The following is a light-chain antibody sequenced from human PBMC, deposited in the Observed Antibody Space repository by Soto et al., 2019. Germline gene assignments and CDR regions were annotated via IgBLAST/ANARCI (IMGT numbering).Light chain of an antibody. CDR2: GAS. V-gene: IGKV3-20*01. CDR1: QSVSSSY. CDR3: QQYGSSPKT. J-gene: IGKJ1*01. Sequence: EIVLTQSPGTLSLSPGERSTLSCRASQSVSSSYLAWYQQKPGQAPRLLIYGASSRATGIPDRFSGSGSGTDLTLTISSLEPEDFAVYYCQQYGSSPKTXGQGTKVDIK.